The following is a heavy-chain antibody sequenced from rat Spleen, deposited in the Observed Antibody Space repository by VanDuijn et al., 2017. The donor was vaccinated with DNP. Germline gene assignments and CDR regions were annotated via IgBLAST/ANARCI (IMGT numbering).Heavy chain of an antibody. CDR1: GFSLTSYG. V-gene: IGHV2-4*01. Sequence: QVQLKESGPGLVQPSQTLSLTCTVSGFSLTSYGVSWVRQPPGKGLEWIGAIWSGGSTDYNSALKSRVTISRDTFKNQVFLEMTSLQTEDTATYYCARGYNNYGFAYWGQGTLVTVSS. CDR2: IWSGGST. J-gene: IGHJ3*01. CDR3: ARGYNNYGFAY. D-gene: IGHD4-1*01.